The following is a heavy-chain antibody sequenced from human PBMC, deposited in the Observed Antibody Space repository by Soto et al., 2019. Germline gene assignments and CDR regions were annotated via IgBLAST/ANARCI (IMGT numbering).Heavy chain of an antibody. Sequence: QVQLVQSGAEVKKPGSSVKVSCKASGGTFSSYAISWVRQAPGQGLEWMGGIIPIFGTANYAQKFQGRVTITADESTGTAYMELSSLRSEDTAVYYCARFIVVVVAATPVLLGGMDVWGQGTTVTVSS. CDR1: GGTFSSYA. J-gene: IGHJ6*02. D-gene: IGHD2-15*01. V-gene: IGHV1-69*01. CDR3: ARFIVVVVAATPVLLGGMDV. CDR2: IIPIFGTA.